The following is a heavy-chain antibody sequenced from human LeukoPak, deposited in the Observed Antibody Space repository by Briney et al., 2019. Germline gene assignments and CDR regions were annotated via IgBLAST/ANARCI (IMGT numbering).Heavy chain of an antibody. CDR2: FDPEDGET. CDR1: GYTLTELS. J-gene: IGHJ4*02. V-gene: IGHV1-24*01. CDR3: ATDRVRKEYYDSRGYLYYFDY. D-gene: IGHD3-22*01. Sequence: RTSVKVSCKVSGYTLTELSMHWVRQAPGKGLEWMGGFDPEDGETIYAQKFQGRVTMTEDTSTDTAYMELSSLRSEDTAVYYCATDRVRKEYYDSRGYLYYFDYWGQGTLVTVSS.